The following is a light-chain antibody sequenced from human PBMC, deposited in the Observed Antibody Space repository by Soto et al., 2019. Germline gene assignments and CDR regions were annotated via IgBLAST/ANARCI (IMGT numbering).Light chain of an antibody. CDR2: DAS. CDR3: QQYKSYRT. V-gene: IGKV1-5*01. J-gene: IGKJ1*01. Sequence: DIQMTQSPSTLSASVGDRVTITCRASQTISSWLAWYQQKPGKAPKLLIFDASNLQSGVPSRFSGSGSGTEFTLTISSLQPDDFATYYCQQYKSYRTFGQGTKVDI. CDR1: QTISSW.